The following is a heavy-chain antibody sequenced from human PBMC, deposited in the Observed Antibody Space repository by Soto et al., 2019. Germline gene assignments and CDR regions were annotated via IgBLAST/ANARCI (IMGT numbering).Heavy chain of an antibody. CDR1: GFTFSSYA. D-gene: IGHD5-12*01. J-gene: IGHJ3*02. CDR3: AKDPIDIVATIRWVGNDDFDS. CDR2: ISGSGGST. Sequence: EVQLLESGGGLVQPGGSLRLSCAASGFTFSSYAMSWVRQAPGKGLEWVSAISGSGGSTYYADSVKGRFTISRDNTKNTLYLQMNSLRAEDTAVYYCAKDPIDIVATIRWVGNDDFDSWGQGTMVTVSS. V-gene: IGHV3-23*01.